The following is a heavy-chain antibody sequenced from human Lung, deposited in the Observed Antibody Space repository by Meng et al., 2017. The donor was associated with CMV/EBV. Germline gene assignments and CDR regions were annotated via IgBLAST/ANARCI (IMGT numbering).Heavy chain of an antibody. CDR1: GGSISSSSYY. Sequence: SETLSLXCTVSGGSISSSSYYWGWIRQPPGKGLEWIGSIYYSGSTYYNPSLKSRVTISVDTSKNQFSLKLSSVTAADTAVYYCARATGYCSSTSCYTTFYYYYGMDVWGQGXTVTVSS. D-gene: IGHD2-2*02. CDR2: IYYSGST. V-gene: IGHV4-39*07. CDR3: ARATGYCSSTSCYTTFYYYYGMDV. J-gene: IGHJ6*02.